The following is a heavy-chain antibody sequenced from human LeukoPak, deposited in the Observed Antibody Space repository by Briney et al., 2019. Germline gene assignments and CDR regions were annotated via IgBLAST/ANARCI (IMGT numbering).Heavy chain of an antibody. CDR2: TYFRSKWYN. J-gene: IGHJ6*03. CDR1: GDGVSSNTAA. Sequence: SQTLSLTCAISGDGVSSNTAAWNWIRQSPSRGLEWLGRTYFRSKWYNEYAVSVKSRITINPDTSRNQFSLQLNSMTPEDTAVYYCARDRTLRYFDWLLLGYYYYYYMDVWGKGTTVTISS. D-gene: IGHD3-9*01. CDR3: ARDRTLRYFDWLLLGYYYYYYMDV. V-gene: IGHV6-1*01.